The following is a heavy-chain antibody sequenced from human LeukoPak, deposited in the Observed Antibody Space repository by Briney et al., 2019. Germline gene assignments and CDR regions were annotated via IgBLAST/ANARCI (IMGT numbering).Heavy chain of an antibody. J-gene: IGHJ4*02. V-gene: IGHV4-34*01. D-gene: IGHD2-21*02. Sequence: PSETLSLTCAVYGGSFSGYYWSWIRQPPGKGLEWIGEINHSGSTNYNPSLKSRVTISVDTSKNQFSLKLTSLTAADTAVYYCARSVRVTSNMYYFDYWGQGTLVTVSS. CDR2: INHSGST. CDR3: ARSVRVTSNMYYFDY. CDR1: GGSFSGYY.